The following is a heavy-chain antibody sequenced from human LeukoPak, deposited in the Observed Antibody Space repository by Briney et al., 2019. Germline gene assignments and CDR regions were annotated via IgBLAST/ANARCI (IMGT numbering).Heavy chain of an antibody. D-gene: IGHD3-16*01. V-gene: IGHV3-23*01. J-gene: IGHJ4*02. CDR2: ISGDGTRT. CDR3: AKWPEGAMDYFDY. CDR1: RFTFTSYS. Sequence: GGSLRLSCAASRFTFTSYSMNWVRQAPGKGLEWVSAISGDGTRTYYADSVKGRFTISRDNSKNTLYLEMSSLRVEDTAIYYCAKWPEGAMDYFDYWGQGTLVTVSP.